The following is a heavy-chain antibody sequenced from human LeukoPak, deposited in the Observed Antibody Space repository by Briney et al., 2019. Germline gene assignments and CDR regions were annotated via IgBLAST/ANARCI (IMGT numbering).Heavy chain of an antibody. J-gene: IGHJ3*02. Sequence: SETLSLTCTVSGGSISSSSYYWGWIRQPPGKGLEWIGSIYYSGSTYYNPYLKSRVTISVDTSQNHFSLKLSSVTAADTAVYYCARYRVVYTALVFYDAFDIWGQGTMVTVSS. CDR1: GGSISSSSYY. CDR2: IYYSGST. D-gene: IGHD5-18*01. CDR3: ARYRVVYTALVFYDAFDI. V-gene: IGHV4-39*07.